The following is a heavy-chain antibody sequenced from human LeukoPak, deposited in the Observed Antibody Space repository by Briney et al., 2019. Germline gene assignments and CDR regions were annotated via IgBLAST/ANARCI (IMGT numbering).Heavy chain of an antibody. Sequence: ASVKVSCKVSGYTLTELSMHWVRQAPGKGLEWMGGFDPEDGETIYAQKFQGRVTMTEDTSTDTAYMELRSLRFDDTAVYYCARGCTGADPFCYFDYWGQGTLVTVSS. V-gene: IGHV1-24*01. D-gene: IGHD2-8*02. CDR1: GYTLTELS. CDR2: FDPEDGET. J-gene: IGHJ4*02. CDR3: ARGCTGADPFCYFDY.